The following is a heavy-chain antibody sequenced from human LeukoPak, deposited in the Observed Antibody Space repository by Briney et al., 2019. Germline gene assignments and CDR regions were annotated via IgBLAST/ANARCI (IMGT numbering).Heavy chain of an antibody. CDR1: GFTFSSYA. J-gene: IGHJ4*02. D-gene: IGHD5-18*01. CDR3: ARDEGDTAMPPGDY. CDR2: ISYDGSNK. Sequence: GGSLRLSCAASGFTFSSYAMHWARQAPGKGLEWVAVISYDGSNKYYADSVKGRFTISRDNSKNTLYLQMNSLRAEDTAVYYCARDEGDTAMPPGDYWGQGTLVTVSS. V-gene: IGHV3-30-3*01.